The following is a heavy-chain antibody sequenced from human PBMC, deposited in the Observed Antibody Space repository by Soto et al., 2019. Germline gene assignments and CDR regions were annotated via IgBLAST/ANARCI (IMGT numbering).Heavy chain of an antibody. CDR2: INPGNGNT. V-gene: IGHV1-3*01. D-gene: IGHD3-22*01. J-gene: IGHJ4*02. CDR3: ARGGYFDSSNYLAY. CDR1: GYTFTSYG. Sequence: QVQLVQSGAEVKKPGASVKVSCKASGYTFTSYGINWVRQAPGRGLEWMGWINPGNGNTKYSQQFQGRVIIDRDTSARTAYMELRSQRSEDTAVYYCARGGYFDSSNYLAYWGLGTLVTVSS.